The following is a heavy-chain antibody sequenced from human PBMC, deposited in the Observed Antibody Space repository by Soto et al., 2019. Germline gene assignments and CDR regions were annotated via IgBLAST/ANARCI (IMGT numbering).Heavy chain of an antibody. CDR3: AGDYIRRNSLNVNYYSSGMDV. CDR1: GITFTTYA. V-gene: IGHV3-23*01. D-gene: IGHD4-17*01. Sequence: EVQLLESGGGLVQPGGSLRLSCAASGITFTTYAMSWVRQAPGKGLEWVSTVAGTVSNRHYADFVKGRFTISRDNSKNTLSLQMNSLRAEDTAVYYCAGDYIRRNSLNVNYYSSGMDVWGQGTAVTGSS. CDR2: VAGTVSNR. J-gene: IGHJ6*02.